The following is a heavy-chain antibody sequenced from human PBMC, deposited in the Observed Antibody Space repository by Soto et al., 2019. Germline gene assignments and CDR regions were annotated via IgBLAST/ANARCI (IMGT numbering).Heavy chain of an antibody. V-gene: IGHV1-69*01. Sequence: QVQLVQSGAEVKKPGSSVKVSCKASGGTFSSYAISWVRQAPGQGLEWMGGIIPIFGTANYAQKFQGRVTITADESTSTAYMELSSLRSEDTAVYYCARDFRDNFWNVGVGPFDPWGQGTLVTVSS. CDR3: ARDFRDNFWNVGVGPFDP. CDR2: IIPIFGTA. D-gene: IGHD1-1*01. CDR1: GGTFSSYA. J-gene: IGHJ5*02.